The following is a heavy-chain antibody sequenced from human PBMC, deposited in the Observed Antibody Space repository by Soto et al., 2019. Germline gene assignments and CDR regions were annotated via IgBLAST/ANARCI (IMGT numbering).Heavy chain of an antibody. CDR3: AKLRYNYSDLDPTRGSHLDY. Sequence: EVQLSESGGGLVQSGGSLRLSCAASGFSFSRYAMTWVRLTPGKGLEWVSSISGSGDRTDYADSVKGRFTISRDNSKNTLFPQMTSLRGKDTATYYYAKLRYNYSDLDPTRGSHLDYWGHGALVTVSS. V-gene: IGHV3-23*01. CDR2: ISGSGDRT. D-gene: IGHD1-20*01. CDR1: GFSFSRYA. J-gene: IGHJ4*01.